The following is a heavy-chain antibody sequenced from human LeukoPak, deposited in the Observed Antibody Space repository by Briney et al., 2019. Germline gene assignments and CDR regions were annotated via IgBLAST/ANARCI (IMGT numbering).Heavy chain of an antibody. CDR2: IIPIFGTA. D-gene: IGHD6-13*01. CDR3: ARTNIAAAGSGNDY. Sequence: SVKVSCKASGGTFSSYAISWVRQAPGQGLEWMGGIIPIFGTANYAQKFQGRVTITADKSTSTAYMELSSLRSEDTAVYYCARTNIAAAGSGNDYWGQGTLVTVSS. CDR1: GGTFSSYA. V-gene: IGHV1-69*06. J-gene: IGHJ4*02.